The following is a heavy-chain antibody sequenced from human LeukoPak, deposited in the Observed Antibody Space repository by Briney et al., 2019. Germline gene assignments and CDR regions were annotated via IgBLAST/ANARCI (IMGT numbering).Heavy chain of an antibody. D-gene: IGHD3-22*01. CDR2: IGTAGDT. J-gene: IGHJ6*02. CDR3: ARGQGERRGYYHTSYYGMDV. V-gene: IGHV3-13*01. CDR1: GFTFSSYD. Sequence: GGSLRLSCAASGFTFSSYDMHWVRQATGKGLEWVSAIGTAGDTYYPGSVKGRFTISRENAKNSLYLQMNSLRAGDTAVYYCARGQGERRGYYHTSYYGMDVWGQGTTVTVSS.